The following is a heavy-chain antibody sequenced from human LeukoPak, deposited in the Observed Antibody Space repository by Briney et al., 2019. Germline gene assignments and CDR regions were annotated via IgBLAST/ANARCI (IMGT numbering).Heavy chain of an antibody. CDR2: ISAYNGNT. CDR3: ARDLDIVATSYYYYGMDV. CDR1: GYTFTSYG. D-gene: IGHD5-12*01. Sequence: ASVKVSCKASGYTFTSYGISWVRQAPGQGLEWMGWISAYNGNTNYAQKLQGRVTMTTDTSTSTAYMELRSLRSDDTAVYYCARDLDIVATSYYYYGMDVWGQGTTVTASS. V-gene: IGHV1-18*01. J-gene: IGHJ6*02.